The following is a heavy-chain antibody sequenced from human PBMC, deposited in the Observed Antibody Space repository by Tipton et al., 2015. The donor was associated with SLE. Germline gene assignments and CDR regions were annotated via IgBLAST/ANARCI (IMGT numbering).Heavy chain of an antibody. CDR3: AKDEGAMSEYFDF. J-gene: IGHJ4*02. D-gene: IGHD1-26*01. V-gene: IGHV3-74*01. Sequence: GSLRLSCAASGFSFSSSWMHWVRQVPGEGLVWVSCINSDGSSTYYTDSVRGRLTISRDNAKNTLYLQLNSLRDEDTAIYYCAKDEGAMSEYFDFWGQGTLVTVSS. CDR1: GFSFSSSW. CDR2: INSDGSST.